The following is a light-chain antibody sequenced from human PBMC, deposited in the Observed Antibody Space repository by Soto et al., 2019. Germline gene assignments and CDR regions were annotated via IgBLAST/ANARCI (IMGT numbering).Light chain of an antibody. CDR1: QTVSSNY. CDR2: GAS. CDR3: QQYGRSPGLFT. J-gene: IGKJ3*01. Sequence: EIVLTQSPGTLSLSPGERATLSCRASQTVSSNYLAWYQQKHGQAPRLLIYGASSRATAIPDRFSGSGSGTDLTLTISRLEPEDFAVYYCQQYGRSPGLFTFGPGTKVDIK. V-gene: IGKV3-20*01.